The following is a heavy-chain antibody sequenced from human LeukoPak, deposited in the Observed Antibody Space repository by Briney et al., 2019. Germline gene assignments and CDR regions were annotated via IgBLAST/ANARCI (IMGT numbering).Heavy chain of an antibody. D-gene: IGHD2-2*02. Sequence: GGSLRLSCAASGFTFSNYWMSWVRQAPGKGLEWVANVQQDGSGKYFVDSVKGRFTISRDNAKNSLYLHMNSLRAEDTAVYYCARGGLRYCSRSSCYIESPDYWGQGTLVTVSS. CDR1: GFTFSNYW. J-gene: IGHJ4*02. V-gene: IGHV3-7*04. CDR2: VQQDGSGK. CDR3: ARGGLRYCSRSSCYIESPDY.